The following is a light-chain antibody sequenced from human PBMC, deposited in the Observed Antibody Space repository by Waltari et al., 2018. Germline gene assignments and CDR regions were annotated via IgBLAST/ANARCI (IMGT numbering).Light chain of an antibody. Sequence: DIQMTQSPYSLPASVGDSVTITCRASQSISSYLNWYQQKPGKAPKPLIYAASSLQSGVPSRFSGSGSGTDFTFTISSLQPEDFATYYCQQSYSAPYTFGQGTKVEI. CDR1: QSISSY. CDR3: QQSYSAPYT. V-gene: IGKV1-39*01. J-gene: IGKJ2*01. CDR2: AAS.